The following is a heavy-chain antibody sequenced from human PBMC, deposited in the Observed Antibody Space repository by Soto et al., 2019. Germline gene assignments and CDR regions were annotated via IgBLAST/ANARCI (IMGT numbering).Heavy chain of an antibody. CDR1: GYTFITYA. Sequence: QVHLVQSGAEVKKPGASVKVSCKASGYTFITYALHWVRLAPGQRLEWMGWINAGNGDTKYSQKFQGSVTITRDISATTAYMELSSLRSEDTAVYYCVGSAGGSPPWFDIWGQGTMVTVSS. CDR2: INAGNGDT. J-gene: IGHJ3*02. V-gene: IGHV1-3*01. D-gene: IGHD3-16*01. CDR3: VGSAGGSPPWFDI.